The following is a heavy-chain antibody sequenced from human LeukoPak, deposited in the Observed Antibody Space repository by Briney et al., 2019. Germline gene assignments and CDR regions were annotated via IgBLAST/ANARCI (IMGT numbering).Heavy chain of an antibody. CDR3: ASGSFCTNGVCYKGFDY. V-gene: IGHV3-74*01. CDR2: IKSDGSTT. Sequence: GGSLRLSCAASGFTFSTSWMHWVRQAPGKGLVWVSRIKSDGSTTTYADSVKGRFTISRDNAKNTLFLQMNSLRAEDTAVHYCASGSFCTNGVCYKGFDYWGQGTLVSVSS. CDR1: GFTFSTSW. J-gene: IGHJ4*02. D-gene: IGHD2-8*01.